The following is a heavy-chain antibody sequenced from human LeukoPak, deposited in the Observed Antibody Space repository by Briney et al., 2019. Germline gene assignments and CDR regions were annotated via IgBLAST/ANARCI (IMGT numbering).Heavy chain of an antibody. J-gene: IGHJ6*02. D-gene: IGHD5-12*01. Sequence: GGSLRLSCAASGFTVSSSYMTWVRQAPGEGLEWVSVIYRDGSTYYADSVKGRFTISRDNSKNTLYLQMNSLRAEDTAVYYCARDYSGYDFYYYYYGMDVWGQGTTVTVSS. CDR3: ARDYSGYDFYYYYYGMDV. CDR2: IYRDGST. V-gene: IGHV3-53*01. CDR1: GFTVSSSY.